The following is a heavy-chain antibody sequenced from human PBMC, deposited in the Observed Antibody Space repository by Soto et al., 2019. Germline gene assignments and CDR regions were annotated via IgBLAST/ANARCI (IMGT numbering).Heavy chain of an antibody. CDR1: GFTFSSYA. CDR2: ISGSGGST. CDR3: ARRGSGSYYDY. V-gene: IGHV3-23*01. D-gene: IGHD1-26*01. Sequence: EVQLLESGGGLVQPGGSLRLSCAASGFTFSSYAMRWVRQASVKGLEWVSAISGSGGSTYYADSVKGRFTISRDNSKNTLYLQMNSLRAEDTAVYYSARRGSGSYYDYWGQGTLVTVSS. J-gene: IGHJ4*02.